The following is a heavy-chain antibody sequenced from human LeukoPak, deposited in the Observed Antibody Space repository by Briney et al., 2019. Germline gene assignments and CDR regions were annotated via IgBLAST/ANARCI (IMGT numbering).Heavy chain of an antibody. CDR2: ISNSSPNI. CDR3: ARALHDSSGYYFDY. CDR1: GFTFSNYG. V-gene: IGHV3-21*01. J-gene: IGHJ4*02. Sequence: TGGSLRLSCGASGFTFSNYGMLWVRQAPGKGLEWVSSISNSSPNIYYADSVKGRFTISRDSAKDSLFLQMNSLRAEDTAVYYCARALHDSSGYYFDYWGQGTLVTVSS. D-gene: IGHD3-22*01.